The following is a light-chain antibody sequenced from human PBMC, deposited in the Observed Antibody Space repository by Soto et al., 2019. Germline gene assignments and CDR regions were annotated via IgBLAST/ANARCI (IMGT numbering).Light chain of an antibody. V-gene: IGLV2-14*01. CDR3: SSYTSSSTPL. J-gene: IGLJ2*01. Sequence: QSVLTQPASVSGSPGRSITISCTGTSSDVGAYNYVSWYQQYPGKAPKLMIYDVSNRPSGVSNRFSGSKSGNTASLTISGLEAEDEGDYYFSSYTSSSTPLFGGGTKLTVL. CDR1: SSDVGAYNY. CDR2: DVS.